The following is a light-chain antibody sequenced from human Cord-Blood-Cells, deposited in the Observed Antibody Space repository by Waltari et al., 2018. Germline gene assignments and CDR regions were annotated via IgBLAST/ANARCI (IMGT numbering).Light chain of an antibody. CDR2: SNN. V-gene: IGLV1-44*01. CDR1: SSNIGSNT. J-gene: IGLJ2*01. CDR3: AAWDDSLNGVV. Sequence: QSVLTQPPSASGTPGQRVTISCSGSSSNIGSNTVNWYQQLPGTAPKLLIYSNNQRPSGVPDRCSGSKSGTSASLAISGIQSEDGADYYCAAWDDSLNGVVFGGGTKLTVL.